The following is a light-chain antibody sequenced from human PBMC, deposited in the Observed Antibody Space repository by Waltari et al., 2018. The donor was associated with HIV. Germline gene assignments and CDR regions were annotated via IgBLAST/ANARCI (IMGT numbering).Light chain of an antibody. V-gene: IGKV3-11*01. Sequence: DIVLTQSPATLSLSPGERATLSCRAGQSVGNYLAWYQQKPGQAPRLLIYDGSNRATGIPARFSGSGSGTDFTLTISSLEPEDSAVYYCQQRSDWPVLTFGGGTKVEIK. CDR2: DGS. CDR3: QQRSDWPVLT. CDR1: QSVGNY. J-gene: IGKJ4*01.